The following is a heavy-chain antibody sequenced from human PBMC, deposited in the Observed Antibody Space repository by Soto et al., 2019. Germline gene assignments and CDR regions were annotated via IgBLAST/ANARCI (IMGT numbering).Heavy chain of an antibody. CDR2: VYYTGST. CDR3: ARSVAVPGAHIDY. D-gene: IGHD6-19*01. V-gene: IGHV4-59*01. Sequence: SETLSLTCTVSGGSIKNYYWSWIRQSPGKGLEWLGYVYYTGSTNYSPSLRSRVSISVDTSKNEFSLRLSSVTAVDTAVYFCARSVAVPGAHIDYWGQGTQVTVSS. J-gene: IGHJ4*02. CDR1: GGSIKNYY.